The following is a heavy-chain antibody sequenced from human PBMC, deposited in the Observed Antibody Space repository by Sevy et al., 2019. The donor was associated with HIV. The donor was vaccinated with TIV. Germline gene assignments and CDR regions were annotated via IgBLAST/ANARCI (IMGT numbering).Heavy chain of an antibody. CDR3: ARAVVVVAATPVNWFDP. CDR1: GFTFSDYY. Sequence: GGSLRLSCAASGFTFSDYYMSWIRQAPGKGLEWVSYISSSSSYTNYAHSVKGRFTISRDNAKNSLYLQMNSLRAEDTAVYYCARAVVVVAATPVNWFDPWGQGTLVTVSS. J-gene: IGHJ5*02. CDR2: ISSSSSYT. V-gene: IGHV3-11*06. D-gene: IGHD2-15*01.